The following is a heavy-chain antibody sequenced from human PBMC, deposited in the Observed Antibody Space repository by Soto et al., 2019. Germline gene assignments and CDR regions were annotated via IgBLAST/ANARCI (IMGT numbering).Heavy chain of an antibody. V-gene: IGHV2-5*04. D-gene: IGHD2-15*01. CDR2: IYWDDDK. J-gene: IGHJ6*02. CDR1: GFSLSTSGVG. Sequence: QITLKESGPTLVKPTQTLTLTCTFSGFSLSTSGVGVAWIRQPPGKALEWLALIYWDDDKRSRPSLESRLTITKATSTIKVVITMTNMDSVDTDTYYCVYMLCSGGSCSWFSFSGMDVWGQGTTVTVSS. CDR3: VYMLCSGGSCSWFSFSGMDV.